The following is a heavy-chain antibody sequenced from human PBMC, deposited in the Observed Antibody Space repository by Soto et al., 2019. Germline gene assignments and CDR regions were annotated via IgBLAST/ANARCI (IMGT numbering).Heavy chain of an antibody. J-gene: IGHJ4*01. CDR1: GYTFTSYA. D-gene: IGHD3-22*01. CDR3: TTDSYSTMIVVRFDY. CDR2: INAGNGNT. V-gene: IGHV1-3*01. Sequence: GASVKVSCKACGYTFTSYAMHWVRQAPGQRLEWMGWINAGNGNTKYSQKFQGRVTITRDTSASTAYMELSSLRSEDTGIYYCTTDSYSTMIVVRFDYWGHGTLVTVSS.